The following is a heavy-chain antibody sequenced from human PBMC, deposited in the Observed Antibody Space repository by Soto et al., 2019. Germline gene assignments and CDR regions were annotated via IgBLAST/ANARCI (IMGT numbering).Heavy chain of an antibody. Sequence: SVKVSCKACGGTFSSYAISWVRQAPGQGLEWMGGIIPIFGTANYAQKFQGRVTITADESTSTAYMELSSLRSEDTAVYYCARDPQRPYDSSGYYPIWGQGTMVTVS. CDR2: IIPIFGTA. D-gene: IGHD3-22*01. CDR1: GGTFSSYA. J-gene: IGHJ3*02. CDR3: ARDPQRPYDSSGYYPI. V-gene: IGHV1-69*13.